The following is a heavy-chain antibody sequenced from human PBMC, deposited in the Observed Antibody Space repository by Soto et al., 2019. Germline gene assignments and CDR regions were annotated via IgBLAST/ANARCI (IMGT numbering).Heavy chain of an antibody. CDR2: IWYDGSNK. CDR1: GFTFSSYG. J-gene: IGHJ4*02. CDR3: ARDPPPVAGTGYFDY. D-gene: IGHD6-19*01. V-gene: IGHV3-33*01. Sequence: GGSVRLSCAASGFTFSSYGMHWVRQAPGKGLEWVAVIWYDGSNKYYADSVKGRFTISRDNSKNTLYLQMNSLRAGDTAVYYCARDPPPVAGTGYFDYWGQGTLVTVSS.